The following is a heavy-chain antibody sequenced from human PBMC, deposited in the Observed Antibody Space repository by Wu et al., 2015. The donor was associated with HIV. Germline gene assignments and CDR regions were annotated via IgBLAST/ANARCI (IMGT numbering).Heavy chain of an antibody. CDR3: ARGXVGAYYYMDV. J-gene: IGHJ6*03. Sequence: QVQLVQSGAEVKKPGSSVKVSCKASGGTFSSYAISWVRQAPGQGLEWMGGIIPIFGTANYAQKFQRAESRLNRGRKSTSTAYMELSQSLRSEDTAVYYCARGXVGAYYYMDVWGKGNHGHR. CDR2: IIPIFGTA. CDR1: GGTFSSYA. V-gene: IGHV1-69*12. D-gene: IGHD3-16*01.